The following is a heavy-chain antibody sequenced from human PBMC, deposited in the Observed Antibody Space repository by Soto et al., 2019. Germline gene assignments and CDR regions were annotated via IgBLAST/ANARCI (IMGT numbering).Heavy chain of an antibody. Sequence: SETLSLTCTVSGGSVSSGSYYWTWIRQPPGKGLEWIGYIYYSGGTNYNPSLKSRVTISVDTSKNQFSLKLSSLTAADTAVYYCARDVSASRGWYGMDGWGQGTTVTVSS. CDR3: ARDVSASRGWYGMDG. V-gene: IGHV4-61*01. CDR1: GGSVSSGSYY. J-gene: IGHJ6*02. D-gene: IGHD6-19*01. CDR2: IYYSGGT.